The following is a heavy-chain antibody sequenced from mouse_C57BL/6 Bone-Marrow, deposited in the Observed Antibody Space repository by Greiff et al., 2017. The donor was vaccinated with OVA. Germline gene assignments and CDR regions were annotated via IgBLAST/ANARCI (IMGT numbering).Heavy chain of an antibody. D-gene: IGHD1-1*01. V-gene: IGHV1-81*01. CDR1: GYTLPSYG. Sequence: QVQLKQSGAELARPGASVKLSCKASGYTLPSYGLSWVKQRTGQGLEWIGEIYPRSGNPSYNEKVKGKATLTADKSSSTAYTELRSLTSEDSAVYFCARDYYGSSSAYWGQGTLVTVSA. J-gene: IGHJ3*01. CDR3: ARDYYGSSSAY. CDR2: IYPRSGNP.